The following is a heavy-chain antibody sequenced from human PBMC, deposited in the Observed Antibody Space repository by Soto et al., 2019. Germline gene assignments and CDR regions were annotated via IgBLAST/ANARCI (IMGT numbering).Heavy chain of an antibody. CDR1: GESFSGHY. CDR2: IEHGGST. D-gene: IGHD3-10*01. J-gene: IGHJ4*02. V-gene: IGHV4-34*01. CDR3: ARAPMVRGVPLDFDS. Sequence: SETLSLTCAVFGESFSGHYWSWIRQTPWKGLEWIGEIEHGGSTNYNPSLRSRVRMSVDTTRKQFSLRLNSVIAADTAVYYCARAPMVRGVPLDFDSWGQGTLLTVSS.